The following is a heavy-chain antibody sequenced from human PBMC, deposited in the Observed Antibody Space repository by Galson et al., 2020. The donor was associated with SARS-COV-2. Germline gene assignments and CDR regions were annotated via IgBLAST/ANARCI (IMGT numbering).Heavy chain of an antibody. J-gene: IGHJ4*02. D-gene: IGHD3-16*02. Sequence: GESLKISCAASGFTFSSYAMSWVRQAPGKGLEWVSAISGSGGSTYYADSVKGRFTISRDNSKNTLYLQMNSLRAEDTAVYYCAKDLDPYKKYYFDYWGQGTLVTVSS. V-gene: IGHV3-23*01. CDR1: GFTFSSYA. CDR3: AKDLDPYKKYYFDY. CDR2: ISGSGGST.